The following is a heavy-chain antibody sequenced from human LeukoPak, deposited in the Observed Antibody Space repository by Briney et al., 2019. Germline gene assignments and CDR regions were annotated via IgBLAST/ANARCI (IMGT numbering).Heavy chain of an antibody. Sequence: GGSLTLSCAASGFTFDDYAMHWVRQAPGKGLEWVSGISWNSGSIGYADSVKGRFTISRDNAKNSLYLQMNSLRAEDMALYYCAKEGGSSSSLDPWGQGTLVTVSS. CDR2: ISWNSGSI. CDR1: GFTFDDYA. V-gene: IGHV3-9*03. J-gene: IGHJ5*02. CDR3: AKEGGSSSSLDP. D-gene: IGHD6-6*01.